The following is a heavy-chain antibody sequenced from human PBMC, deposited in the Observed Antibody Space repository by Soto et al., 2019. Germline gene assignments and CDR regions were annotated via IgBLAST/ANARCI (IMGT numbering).Heavy chain of an antibody. V-gene: IGHV3-48*02. J-gene: IGHJ3*01. Sequence: VQLVESGGGLVQPRRSLRISCAASGFTFSRFAMNWVRQAPGKGLEWVSYISVGGGSIFYADSVKGRFTISRDDGQNSVYPQMDTLRDADTALYYCVRADQWAFDVWGQGTMVIVSS. D-gene: IGHD6-19*01. CDR2: ISVGGGSI. CDR3: VRADQWAFDV. CDR1: GFTFSRFA.